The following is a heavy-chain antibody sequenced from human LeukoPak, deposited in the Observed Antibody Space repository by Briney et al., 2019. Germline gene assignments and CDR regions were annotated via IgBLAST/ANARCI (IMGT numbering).Heavy chain of an antibody. CDR3: AKANPSYAFDI. J-gene: IGHJ3*02. D-gene: IGHD6-6*01. V-gene: IGHV3-30*18. CDR1: GFTFSSYG. Sequence: PGGSLRLSCAASGFTFSSYGMHWVRQAPGKGLEWVAVTSYDGSNKYYADSVKGRFTISRDNSKNTLYLQMNSLRAEDTAVYYCAKANPSYAFDIWGQGTMVTVSS. CDR2: TSYDGSNK.